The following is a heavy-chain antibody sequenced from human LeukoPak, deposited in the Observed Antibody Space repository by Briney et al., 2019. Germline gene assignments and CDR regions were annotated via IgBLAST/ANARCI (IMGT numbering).Heavy chain of an antibody. D-gene: IGHD6-19*01. J-gene: IGHJ4*02. CDR3: ARPAGYSSGWYVY. Sequence: GESLKISCKGSGYSFTSYWTGWVRQLPGKGLAWMGIIYPGDSDTRYSPSFQGQVTISADKSISTAYLQWSSLKASDTAMYYCARPAGYSSGWYVYWGQGTLVTVSS. CDR2: IYPGDSDT. CDR1: GYSFTSYW. V-gene: IGHV5-51*01.